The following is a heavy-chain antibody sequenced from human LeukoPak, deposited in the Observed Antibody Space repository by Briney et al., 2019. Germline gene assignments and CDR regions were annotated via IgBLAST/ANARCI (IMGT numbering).Heavy chain of an antibody. D-gene: IGHD3-3*01. J-gene: IGHJ3*02. Sequence: PSETLSLTCTVSGGSISSGSYYWSWIRQPAGKGLEWIGRIYTSGSTNYNPSLKSRVTISVDTSKNQFSLKLSSVTAADTAVYYCARERAGFTIFGVGDAFDIWGQGTMVTVSS. CDR1: GGSISSGSYY. CDR3: ARERAGFTIFGVGDAFDI. V-gene: IGHV4-61*02. CDR2: IYTSGST.